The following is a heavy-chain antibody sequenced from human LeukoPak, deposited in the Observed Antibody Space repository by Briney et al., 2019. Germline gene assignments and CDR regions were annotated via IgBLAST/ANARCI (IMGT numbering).Heavy chain of an antibody. CDR1: GGTFSSYA. D-gene: IGHD1-1*01. CDR3: ARTETTGTTLLDY. CDR2: IIPIFGTA. V-gene: IGHV1-69*05. J-gene: IGHJ4*02. Sequence: ASVKVSCKASGGTFSSYAISWVRQAPGQGLEWMGGIIPIFGTANYAQKFQGRVTITTDESTSTAYMELSSLRSEDTAVYYCARTETTGTTLLDYWGQGTLVTVSP.